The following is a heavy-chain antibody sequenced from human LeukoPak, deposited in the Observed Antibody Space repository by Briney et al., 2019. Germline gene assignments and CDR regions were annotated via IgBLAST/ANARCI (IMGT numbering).Heavy chain of an antibody. D-gene: IGHD3-10*01. Sequence: SQTLSLTCAVSGDSISSGDYSWSWIRQPSGKGLEWIGYIFHSGSSYYNPSLKSRVTISVDRSKNQFSLRLTSVTAADTAVYYCARELWFVNAPGSWFDPWGQGTLVSVSS. V-gene: IGHV4-30-2*01. J-gene: IGHJ5*02. CDR3: ARELWFVNAPGSWFDP. CDR2: IFHSGSS. CDR1: GDSISSGDYS.